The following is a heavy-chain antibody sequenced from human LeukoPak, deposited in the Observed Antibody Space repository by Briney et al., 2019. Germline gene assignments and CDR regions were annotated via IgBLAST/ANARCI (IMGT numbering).Heavy chain of an antibody. CDR2: IHYSGST. V-gene: IGHV4-61*01. Sequence: PSETLSLTCTVSGGSISSSSYYWSWIRQPPGKGLEWIGYIHYSGSTNYNPSLKSRVTISVDTSKNQFSLKLSSVTAADTAVYYCSGSYVYYYYYYMDVWGKGTTVTISS. D-gene: IGHD1-26*01. CDR3: SGSYVYYYYYYMDV. J-gene: IGHJ6*03. CDR1: GGSISSSSYY.